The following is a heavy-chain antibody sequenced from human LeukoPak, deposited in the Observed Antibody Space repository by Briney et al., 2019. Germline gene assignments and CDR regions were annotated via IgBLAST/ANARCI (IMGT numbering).Heavy chain of an antibody. CDR3: ARDYDSSGGHWFDP. V-gene: IGHV3-74*01. J-gene: IGHJ5*02. D-gene: IGHD3-22*01. CDR2: IDSDGSST. CDR1: GFTFSDYW. Sequence: GGSLRLSCATSGFTFSDYWMHWVRQAPGKGLVWVARIDSDGSSTTYADSVKGRFTISRDNAKNSLYLQMNSLRAEDTAVYYCARDYDSSGGHWFDPWGQGTLVTVSS.